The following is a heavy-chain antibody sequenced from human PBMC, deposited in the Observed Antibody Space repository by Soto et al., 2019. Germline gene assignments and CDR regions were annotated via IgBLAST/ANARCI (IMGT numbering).Heavy chain of an antibody. V-gene: IGHV3-21*01. J-gene: IGHJ4*02. CDR2: ISSSSSYI. CDR1: GFTFSSYS. CDR3: ARVHGKVVLRPFDY. D-gene: IGHD3-3*01. Sequence: GGSLRLSCAASGFTFSSYSMNWVRQAPGKGLEWVSSISSSSSYIYYADSVKGRFTISRDNAKNSLYLQMNSLRAEDTAVYYCARVHGKVVLRPFDYWGQGTLVTVSS.